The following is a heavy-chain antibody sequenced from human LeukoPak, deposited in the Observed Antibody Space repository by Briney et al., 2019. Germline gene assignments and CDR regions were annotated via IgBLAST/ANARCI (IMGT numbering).Heavy chain of an antibody. D-gene: IGHD3-10*01. V-gene: IGHV3-23*01. Sequence: PGGSLRLSCAASGFTFSSYAMSWVRQAPGKGLEWVSAISGSGGSRYYADSVKGRFTISRDNSKNTLYLQMNSLRAEDTAVYYCAKVGSSMVRGSGLETKNYYYYGMDVWGQGTLVTVSS. CDR1: GFTFSSYA. CDR2: ISGSGGSR. J-gene: IGHJ6*02. CDR3: AKVGSSMVRGSGLETKNYYYYGMDV.